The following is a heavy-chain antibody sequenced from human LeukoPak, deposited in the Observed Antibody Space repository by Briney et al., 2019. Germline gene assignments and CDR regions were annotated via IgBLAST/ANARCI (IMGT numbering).Heavy chain of an antibody. D-gene: IGHD3-10*01. CDR3: ATDLIHYYASGAKT. CDR1: GFTFSSYE. Sequence: GGSLRLSCAASGFTFSSYEMNWVRQAPGKGLEWVSYISSSGSTIYYADSVKGRFTISRDNAKNSLYLQMNNLRAEDTAVYYCATDLIHYYASGAKTWGQGTLVTVSS. V-gene: IGHV3-48*03. J-gene: IGHJ5*02. CDR2: ISSSGSTI.